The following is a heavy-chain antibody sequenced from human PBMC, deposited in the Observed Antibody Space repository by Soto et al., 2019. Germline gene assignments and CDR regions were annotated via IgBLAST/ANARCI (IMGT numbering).Heavy chain of an antibody. D-gene: IGHD2-21*01. CDR2: IYPGNSDT. V-gene: IGHV5-51*01. CDR1: GYSFTSYW. CDR3: ARLRARLDAFDI. J-gene: IGHJ3*02. Sequence: GSLKISCKGSGYSFTSYWIGWVRQMPGKGLEWMGIIYPGNSDTRYSPSFQGQVTISADKSISSAYLQWSSLKAPDTAMYYCARLRARLDAFDIWGQGTMVTFSS.